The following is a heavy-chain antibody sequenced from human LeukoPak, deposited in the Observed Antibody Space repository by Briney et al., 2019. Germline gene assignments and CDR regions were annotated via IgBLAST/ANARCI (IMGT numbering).Heavy chain of an antibody. Sequence: PAGSLRLSCAASGFTFSSYEMNWVRQAPGQGLEWVAHIKQDGSEKYYVDSVKGRFTISRDNAKNSLYLQMNSLKTEDTAVYYCTTDQMVFEYWGQGTLVTVSS. V-gene: IGHV3-7*03. CDR3: TTDQMVFEY. CDR1: GFTFSSYE. CDR2: IKQDGSEK. D-gene: IGHD2-8*01. J-gene: IGHJ4*02.